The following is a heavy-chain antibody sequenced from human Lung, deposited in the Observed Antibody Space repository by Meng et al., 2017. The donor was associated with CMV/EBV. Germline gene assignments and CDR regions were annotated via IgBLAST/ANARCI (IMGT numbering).Heavy chain of an antibody. J-gene: IGHJ4*02. D-gene: IGHD6-6*01. CDR1: VYSCTSYW. Sequence: SCKGSVYSCTSYWIGWLRQMPGKGLEWMGIIYPGDSDTRYSPSFQGQVTISADKSISTAYLQWSSLKASDTAIYYCARSSSSAEFDYWGQGTLVTVSS. CDR2: IYPGDSDT. CDR3: ARSSSSAEFDY. V-gene: IGHV5-51*01.